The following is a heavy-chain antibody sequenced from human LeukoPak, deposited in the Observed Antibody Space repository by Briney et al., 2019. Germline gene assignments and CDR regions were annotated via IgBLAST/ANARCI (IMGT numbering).Heavy chain of an antibody. CDR1: GFTCSGYD. CDR2: IGRGGDT. Sequence: GGSLRLSCAASGFTCSGYDMHWVRQATGKGLEWVSAIGRGGDTYYPGSVKGRFTISRENAKNSLYLQMNSLRAEDTAVYYCAKERYSNWYYFDYWGQGTLVTVSS. D-gene: IGHD4-11*01. CDR3: AKERYSNWYYFDY. V-gene: IGHV3-13*01. J-gene: IGHJ4*02.